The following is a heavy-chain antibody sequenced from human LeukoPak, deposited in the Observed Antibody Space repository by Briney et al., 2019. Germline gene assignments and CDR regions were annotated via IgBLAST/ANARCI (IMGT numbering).Heavy chain of an antibody. J-gene: IGHJ4*02. CDR2: IIPICGTT. V-gene: IGHV1-69*05. D-gene: IGHD5-12*01. CDR3: ARGRNIAAPGGGDLDY. CDR1: GYTFTSYD. Sequence: GASVKVSCKASGYTFTSYDINWVRQATGQGLEWMGRIIPICGTTKYAQKFQGRVTITTDESTTTGYLQLSSLESEDTAVYYCARGRNIAAPGGGDLDYWGQGTLVTVSS.